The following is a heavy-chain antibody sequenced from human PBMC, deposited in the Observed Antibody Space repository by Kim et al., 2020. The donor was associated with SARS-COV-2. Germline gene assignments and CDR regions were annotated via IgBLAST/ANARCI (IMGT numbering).Heavy chain of an antibody. D-gene: IGHD3-10*01. CDR1: GFTFSSYS. J-gene: IGHJ6*02. Sequence: GGSLRLSCAASGFTFSSYSMNWVRQAPGKGLEWVSYISSSSTIYYADSVKGRFTISRDNAKNSLYLQMNSLRDEDTAVYYCARTLGFGELLEPYYYYGMDVWGQGTTVTVSS. CDR2: ISSSSTI. CDR3: ARTLGFGELLEPYYYYGMDV. V-gene: IGHV3-48*02.